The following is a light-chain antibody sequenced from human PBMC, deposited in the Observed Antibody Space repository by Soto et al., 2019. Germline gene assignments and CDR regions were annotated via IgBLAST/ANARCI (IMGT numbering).Light chain of an antibody. Sequence: EIVMTQSPVTLSVSPGERVTLSCRASQSISTNLAWYQQKSAQAPRLLIYGASTRVTGIPARFSGSGSWTEFTITISSLQSADAAIYYYQQYNNCPPVTFGQGTSLEI. J-gene: IGKJ5*01. CDR3: QQYNNCPPVT. CDR1: QSISTN. V-gene: IGKV3-15*01. CDR2: GAS.